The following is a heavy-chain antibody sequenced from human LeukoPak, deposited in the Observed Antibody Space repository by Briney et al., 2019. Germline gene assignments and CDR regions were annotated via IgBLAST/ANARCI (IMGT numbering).Heavy chain of an antibody. Sequence: GRSLRLSCAASGFTFDICAMHWVRQAPGKGLEWVAVMSYDGSNKYYADSVKGRFTISRDNSRNTLHLQMSSLRVADTAVYYCARDQVELCSSGSCYVIDNWGPGTLVAVSS. CDR3: ARDQVELCSSGSCYVIDN. CDR1: GFTFDICA. CDR2: MSYDGSNK. V-gene: IGHV3-30*04. J-gene: IGHJ4*02. D-gene: IGHD2-15*01.